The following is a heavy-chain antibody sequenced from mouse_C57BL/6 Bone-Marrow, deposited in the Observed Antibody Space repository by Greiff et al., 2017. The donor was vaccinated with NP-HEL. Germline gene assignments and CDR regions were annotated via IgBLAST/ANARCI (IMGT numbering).Heavy chain of an antibody. Sequence: QVQLKQSGAELVRPGASVTLSCKASGYTFTDYEMHWVKQTPVHGLEWIGAIDPETGGTAYNQKFKGKAILTADKSSSTAYMELRSLTSEDSAVYYCTWRYDYYAMDYWGQGTSVTVSS. D-gene: IGHD2-10*02. CDR1: GYTFTDYE. J-gene: IGHJ4*01. CDR2: IDPETGGT. V-gene: IGHV1-15*01. CDR3: TWRYDYYAMDY.